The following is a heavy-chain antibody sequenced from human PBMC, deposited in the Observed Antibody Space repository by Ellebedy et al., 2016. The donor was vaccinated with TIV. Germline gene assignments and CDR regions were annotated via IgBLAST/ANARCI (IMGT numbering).Heavy chain of an antibody. CDR1: GYTFTSYG. Sequence: AASVKVSCKASGYTFTSYGISWVRQAPGQGLEWMGWISAYNGNTNYAQKLQGRVTMTTDTSTSTAYMELRSLRSDDTAVYYCARVTMVRGVIIRTIDYWGQGTLVTVSS. D-gene: IGHD3-10*01. CDR2: ISAYNGNT. V-gene: IGHV1-18*01. CDR3: ARVTMVRGVIIRTIDY. J-gene: IGHJ4*02.